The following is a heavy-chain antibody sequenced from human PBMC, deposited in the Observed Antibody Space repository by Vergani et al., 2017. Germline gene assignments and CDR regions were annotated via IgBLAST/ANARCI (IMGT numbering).Heavy chain of an antibody. CDR1: GYSFTSYW. V-gene: IGHV5-51*01. D-gene: IGHD6-6*01. J-gene: IGHJ6*02. CDR3: ATPLLVQCVGPYGMDV. CDR2: IYPGDSDT. Sequence: EVQLVQSGAEVKKPGESLKISCKGSGYSFTSYWIGWVRQMPGQGLEWMGIIYPGDSDTRYSPSFQGQVTISADKAISTAYLQWSSLKASDTAMYYCATPLLVQCVGPYGMDVWGQGTTVTVSS.